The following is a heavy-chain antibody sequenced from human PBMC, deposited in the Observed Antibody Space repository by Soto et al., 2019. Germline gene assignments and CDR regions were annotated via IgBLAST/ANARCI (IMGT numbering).Heavy chain of an antibody. CDR2: IYYSGST. CDR1: GGSISSGGYY. V-gene: IGHV4-31*03. CDR3: ARDSYGDSPGAGFDY. D-gene: IGHD4-17*01. Sequence: QVQLQESGPGLVKPSQTLSLTCTVSGGSISSGGYYWSWIRQHPGKGLEWIGYIYYSGSTYYNPSIKSRVTISVDTSKNQFSLKLSSVTAADTAVYYCARDSYGDSPGAGFDYWGQGTLVTVSS. J-gene: IGHJ4*02.